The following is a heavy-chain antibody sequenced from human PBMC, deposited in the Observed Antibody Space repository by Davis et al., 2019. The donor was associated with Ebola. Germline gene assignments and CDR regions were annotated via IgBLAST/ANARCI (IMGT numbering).Heavy chain of an antibody. J-gene: IGHJ5*02. D-gene: IGHD1-1*01. CDR1: GGTFSSYA. Sequence: AASVKVSCKASGGTFSSYAISWVRQAPGQGLEWMGWISAYNGNTNYAQKLQGRVTMTTDTSTSTAYMELRSLRSDDTAVYYCARDSVTYNWNEDMGWFDPWGQGTLVTVSS. CDR3: ARDSVTYNWNEDMGWFDP. CDR2: ISAYNGNT. V-gene: IGHV1-18*01.